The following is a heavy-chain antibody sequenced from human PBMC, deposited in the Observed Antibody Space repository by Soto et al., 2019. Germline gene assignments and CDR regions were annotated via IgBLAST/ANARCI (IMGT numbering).Heavy chain of an antibody. J-gene: IGHJ6*02. CDR2: IFYTGST. Sequence: QVQLQEAGPGLVKPSETLSLTCTVSGGSISGYYWSWIRQPPGKGLEWIGYIFYTGSTKYNPSLKSRVTISVDRSRNHFSLNLSSVTAADTAVYYCARDKGRYDSGMDVWGQGTTVTVSS. D-gene: IGHD3-9*01. CDR3: ARDKGRYDSGMDV. CDR1: GGSISGYY. V-gene: IGHV4-59*01.